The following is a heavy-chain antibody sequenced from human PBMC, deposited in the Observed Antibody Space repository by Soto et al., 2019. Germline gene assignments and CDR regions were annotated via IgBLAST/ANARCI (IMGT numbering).Heavy chain of an antibody. CDR3: ARGPELWCGELLRRAVRFGS. J-gene: IGHJ4*02. D-gene: IGHD3-10*01. Sequence: ASVKVSCKASGYTFTSYDINWVRQATGQGLEWMGWMNPNSGNTGYAQKFQGRVTMTRNTSISTAYMKLSSLRSEDTAVYYCARGPELWCGELLRRAVRFGSWGRGTLVAVSS. CDR2: MNPNSGNT. V-gene: IGHV1-8*01. CDR1: GYTFTSYD.